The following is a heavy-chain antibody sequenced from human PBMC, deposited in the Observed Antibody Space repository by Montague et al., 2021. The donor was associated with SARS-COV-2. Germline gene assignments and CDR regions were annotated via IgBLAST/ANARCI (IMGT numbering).Heavy chain of an antibody. V-gene: IGHV3-21*01. CDR2: ISSSSSYI. CDR3: ARDPSTIFGVVTLP. Sequence: SLRLSCAASGFTFSSYSMNWVRQAPGKGLEWVSSISSSSSYIHYADSVKGRFTISRDNAKNSLYLQMNSLRAEDTAVYYCARDPSTIFGVVTLPWGQGTLVTVSS. CDR1: GFTFSSYS. D-gene: IGHD3-3*01. J-gene: IGHJ5*02.